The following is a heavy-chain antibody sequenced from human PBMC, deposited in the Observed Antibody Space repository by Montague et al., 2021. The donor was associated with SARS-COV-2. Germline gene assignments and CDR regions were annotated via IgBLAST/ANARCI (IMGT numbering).Heavy chain of an antibody. CDR3: ARRVQLGFGGGGIDY. CDR1: GDSIRSSSYY. V-gene: IGHV4-39*01. CDR2: IYYDGST. D-gene: IGHD2-2*01. J-gene: IGHJ4*02. Sequence: SETLSLTCTVAGDSIRSSSYYWGWIRQPPGRGLEWIGSIYYDGSTYYNPSFKSRVTISVDTSKTQFSLKLSSVTAADTAVYSCARRVQLGFGGGGIDYWGQGTLVTVSS.